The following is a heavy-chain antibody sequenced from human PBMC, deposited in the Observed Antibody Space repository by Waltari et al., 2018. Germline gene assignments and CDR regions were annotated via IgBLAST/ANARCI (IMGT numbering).Heavy chain of an antibody. CDR3: SRVVDSSGYYRYYFDY. CDR1: GGSISSSNW. CDR2: IYHSGST. V-gene: IGHV4-4*02. D-gene: IGHD3-22*01. J-gene: IGHJ4*02. Sequence: QVQLQESGPGLVKPSGTLSLTCAVSGGSISSSNWWSWVRQPPGKGLEWIGEIYHSGSTNDNPSLKSRVTISIDKSKNQFSLKLSSVTAADTAVYYCSRVVDSSGYYRYYFDYWGQGTLVIVSS.